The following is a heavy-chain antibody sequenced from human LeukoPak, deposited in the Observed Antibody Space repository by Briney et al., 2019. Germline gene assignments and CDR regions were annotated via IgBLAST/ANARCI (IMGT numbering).Heavy chain of an antibody. J-gene: IGHJ6*03. D-gene: IGHD4-11*01. CDR1: GGSISSGDYY. CDR2: IYYSGST. CDR3: ARVVGTTSLVYYYYMDV. V-gene: IGHV4-30-4*08. Sequence: SQTLSLTCTVSGGSISSGDYYWSWIRQPPGKGLEWIGYIYYSGSTYYNPSLKSRVTISVDTSKNQFSLKLGSVTAADTAVYYCARVVGTTSLVYYYYMDVWGKGTTVTVSS.